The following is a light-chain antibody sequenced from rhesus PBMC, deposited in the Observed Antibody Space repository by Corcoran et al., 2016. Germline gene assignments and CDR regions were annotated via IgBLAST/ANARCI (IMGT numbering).Light chain of an antibody. CDR1: QGISNS. J-gene: IGKJ4*01. Sequence: DVRMTQSPSSLSASVGDTVTITCRASQGISNSLNWFQQKPGKAPKFLIFAASSLGSGVPSRFSGSGSGTDFTLTINSLQPEDFAVYYCLQHNSSPVTFGGGTKVELK. V-gene: IGKV1-28*03. CDR2: AAS. CDR3: LQHNSSPVT.